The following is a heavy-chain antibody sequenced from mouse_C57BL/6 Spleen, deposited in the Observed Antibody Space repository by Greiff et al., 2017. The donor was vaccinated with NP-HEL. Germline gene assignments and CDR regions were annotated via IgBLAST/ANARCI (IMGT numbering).Heavy chain of an antibody. Sequence: EVKVVESGEGLVKPGGSLELSCAASGFTFSSYAMSWVRQTPEKRLEWVAYISSGGDYIYYADTVKGRFTISRDNARNTLYLQMSSLKSEDTAMYYCTRGSYDYDWGYAMDYWGQGTSVTVSS. V-gene: IGHV5-9-1*02. CDR3: TRGSYDYDWGYAMDY. CDR1: GFTFSSYA. D-gene: IGHD2-4*01. CDR2: ISSGGDYI. J-gene: IGHJ4*01.